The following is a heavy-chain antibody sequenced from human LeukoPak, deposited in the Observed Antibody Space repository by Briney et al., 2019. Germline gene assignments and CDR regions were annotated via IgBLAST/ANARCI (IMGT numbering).Heavy chain of an antibody. CDR1: GGSISSSNW. CDR3: AGVFGAAAVASFDY. Sequence: SETLSLTCTVSGGSISSSNWWSWVRQPPGKGLEWIGEIYHSGTTNYNPSLKSRVTISVDKSKNQFSLKLSSVTAADTAVYYCAGVFGAAAVASFDYWGQGTLVTVPS. J-gene: IGHJ4*02. D-gene: IGHD6-13*01. CDR2: IYHSGTT. V-gene: IGHV4-4*02.